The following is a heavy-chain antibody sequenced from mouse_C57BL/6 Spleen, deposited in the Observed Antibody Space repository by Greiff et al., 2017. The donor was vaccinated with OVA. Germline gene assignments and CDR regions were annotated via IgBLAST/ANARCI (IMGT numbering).Heavy chain of an antibody. J-gene: IGHJ4*01. CDR2: IDPSDSYT. D-gene: IGHD2-5*01. CDR3: ARSYSNPYAMDY. Sequence: VQLKQPGAELVRPGTSVKLSCKASGYTFTSYWMHWVKQRPGQGLEWIGVIDPSDSYTNYNQKFKGKATLTVDTSSSTAYMQLSSLTSEDSAVYYCARSYSNPYAMDYWGQGTSVTVSS. CDR1: GYTFTSYW. V-gene: IGHV1-59*01.